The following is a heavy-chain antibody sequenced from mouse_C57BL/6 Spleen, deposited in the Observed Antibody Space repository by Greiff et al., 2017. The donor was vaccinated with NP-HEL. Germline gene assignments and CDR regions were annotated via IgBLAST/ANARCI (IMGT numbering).Heavy chain of an antibody. Sequence: EVKVEESGPGLVKPSQSLSLTCSVTGYSITSGYYWNWIRQFPGNKLEWMGYISYDGSNNYNPSLKNRISITRDTSKNQFFLKLNSVTTEDTATYYCAREQLRQYYFDYWGQGTTLTVSS. J-gene: IGHJ2*01. V-gene: IGHV3-6*01. CDR2: ISYDGSN. CDR3: AREQLRQYYFDY. D-gene: IGHD1-2*01. CDR1: GYSITSGYY.